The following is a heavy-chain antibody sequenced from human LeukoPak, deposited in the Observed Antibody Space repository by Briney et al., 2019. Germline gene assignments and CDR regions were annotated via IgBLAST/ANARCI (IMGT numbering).Heavy chain of an antibody. J-gene: IGHJ6*02. D-gene: IGHD3-22*01. Sequence: GRSLRLSFAASGSTFSSYGTRWGRQAPGKGVEGGAVISEDGSNNYYADSVKGRFTISRDNSKNTLYLKMNSLRAEDTAVYYCAKDWDYYDSSALGGMDVWGQGTTVTVSS. CDR2: ISEDGSNN. V-gene: IGHV3-30*18. CDR3: AKDWDYYDSSALGGMDV. CDR1: GSTFSSYG.